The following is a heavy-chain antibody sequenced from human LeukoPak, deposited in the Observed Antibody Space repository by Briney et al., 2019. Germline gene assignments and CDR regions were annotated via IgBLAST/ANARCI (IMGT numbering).Heavy chain of an antibody. D-gene: IGHD5-18*01. Sequence: PGGSLRLSCAASGFTVSSNYMSWVRQAPGKGLEWIGEINHSGSTNYNPSLKSRVTISVDTSKNQFSLKLSSVTAADTAVYYCARGHPGDTATDYWGQGTLVTVSS. CDR1: GFTVSSNY. V-gene: IGHV4-34*01. CDR3: ARGHPGDTATDY. J-gene: IGHJ4*02. CDR2: INHSGST.